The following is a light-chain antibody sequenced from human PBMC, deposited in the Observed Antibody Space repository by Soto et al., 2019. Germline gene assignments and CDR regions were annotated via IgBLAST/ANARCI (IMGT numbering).Light chain of an antibody. J-gene: IGKJ2*02. CDR3: QEYTCHPCT. V-gene: IGKV3-11*01. CDR2: DAS. Sequence: VLSPSPSTQTLSPGERATLSCRASQNIRSYLAWYQYKPGQAPRLLIYDASERATGIPAMFSGSGSGTDFTLTISSLQADDGVTYCCQEYTCHPCTFGQGTMLDIK. CDR1: QNIRSY.